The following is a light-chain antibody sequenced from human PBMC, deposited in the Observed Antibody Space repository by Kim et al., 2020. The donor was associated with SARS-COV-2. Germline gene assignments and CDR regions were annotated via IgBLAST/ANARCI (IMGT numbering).Light chain of an antibody. Sequence: SPGERATLSCRASQSVSSNYLAWYQQKPGQAPSLLIYDASTRATGIPDRFSGSGSGTDFTLTISRLEPEDFAVYYCHHYGSSPLTFGGGTKVDIK. V-gene: IGKV3-20*01. J-gene: IGKJ4*01. CDR3: HHYGSSPLT. CDR2: DAS. CDR1: QSVSSNY.